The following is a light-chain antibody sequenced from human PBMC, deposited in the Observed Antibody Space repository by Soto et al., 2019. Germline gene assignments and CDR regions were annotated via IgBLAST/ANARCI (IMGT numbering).Light chain of an antibody. J-gene: IGKJ1*01. Sequence: EIVMPQSPATLSVSPGERATLSCRASQSVSSNLAWYQKTPGQAPRLLIYGASTRATGIPARFSGSGSGTEFTLTISSLQSEDFAVYYCQQYNNWPHTFGQGTKLEIK. CDR1: QSVSSN. V-gene: IGKV3-15*01. CDR3: QQYNNWPHT. CDR2: GAS.